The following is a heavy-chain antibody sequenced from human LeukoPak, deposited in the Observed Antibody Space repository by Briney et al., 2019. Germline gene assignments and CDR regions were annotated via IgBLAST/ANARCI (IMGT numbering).Heavy chain of an antibody. CDR2: ISGSGGST. D-gene: IGHD3-9*01. Sequence: SGGSLRLSCAASGFTFSSYAMSWVRQAPGKGLEWVSAISGSGGSTYYADSVKGRFTISRDNSKNTLYLQMNSLRAEDTAVYYSAKESDILTGYYFDYWGQGALVTVSS. J-gene: IGHJ4*02. CDR3: AKESDILTGYYFDY. CDR1: GFTFSSYA. V-gene: IGHV3-23*01.